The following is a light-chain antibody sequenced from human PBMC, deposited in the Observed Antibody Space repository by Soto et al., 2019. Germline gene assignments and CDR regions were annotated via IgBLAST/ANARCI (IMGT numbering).Light chain of an antibody. CDR1: QSISSW. CDR3: QQSDSTPYT. V-gene: IGKV1-5*03. J-gene: IGKJ2*01. CDR2: KAS. Sequence: DIQMTQSPSILSASVGDRVTITCRASQSISSWLAWYQQKPGKAPNLLIHKASHLESGVPSRFSGSGSGTEFTLTISSLQPEDFATYYCQQSDSTPYTFGQGPRWIS.